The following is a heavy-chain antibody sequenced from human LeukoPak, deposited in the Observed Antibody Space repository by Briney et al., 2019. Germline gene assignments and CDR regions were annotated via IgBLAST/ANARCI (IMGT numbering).Heavy chain of an antibody. D-gene: IGHD6-13*01. V-gene: IGHV3-7*03. CDR1: GFTFSSYW. J-gene: IGHJ4*02. Sequence: GGSLRLSCAASGFTFSSYWMSWVRQAPGKGLEWVANIKQDGSEKYYVDSVKGRFTISRDNAKNSLYLQMNSLRAEDMALYYCARRRSSSWDYFDYWGQGTLVTVSS. CDR2: IKQDGSEK. CDR3: ARRRSSSWDYFDY.